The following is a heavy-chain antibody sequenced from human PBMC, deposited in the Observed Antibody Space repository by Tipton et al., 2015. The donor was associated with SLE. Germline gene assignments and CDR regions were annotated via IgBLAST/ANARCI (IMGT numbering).Heavy chain of an antibody. CDR3: ARSPALDVFDV. D-gene: IGHD2-2*03. CDR2: IDHRGST. J-gene: IGHJ3*01. Sequence: TLSLTCTVSGGSVGSRPYYWSWIRQPPGKGLEWIGEIDHRGSTNYNPSLKSRVTISVDTSKNQFSLKLSSVTAADTAVYYCARSPALDVFDVWGQGTMVTVSS. CDR1: GGSVGSRPYY. V-gene: IGHV4-61*01.